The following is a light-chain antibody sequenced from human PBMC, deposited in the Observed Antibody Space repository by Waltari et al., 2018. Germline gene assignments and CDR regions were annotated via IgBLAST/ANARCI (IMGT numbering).Light chain of an antibody. CDR3: QEYDSLPVT. J-gene: IGKJ4*01. V-gene: IGKV1-5*03. CDR2: RAS. Sequence: DIQMTQSPSTLSASVGDRVTITCRASQSITNWLAWYQQKPGKAPKLLIYRASNLESGVPSRFSGSGYGTEFTPTISSLQPDDFATYYCQEYDSLPVTFGGGTKVEIK. CDR1: QSITNW.